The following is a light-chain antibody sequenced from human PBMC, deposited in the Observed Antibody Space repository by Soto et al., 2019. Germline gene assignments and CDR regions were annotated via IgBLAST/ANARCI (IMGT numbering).Light chain of an antibody. CDR1: QDITQY. CDR2: DAS. J-gene: IGKJ4*01. Sequence: DIQVTQSPSSLSASVGDRVTITCQASQDITQYLNWYQQKPGRAPNLLIYDASILQTGVPSRFSGTGYGTDFTLTISNLQPEDIAPYYCQQYANLITFGGGTKVEIE. V-gene: IGKV1-33*01. CDR3: QQYANLIT.